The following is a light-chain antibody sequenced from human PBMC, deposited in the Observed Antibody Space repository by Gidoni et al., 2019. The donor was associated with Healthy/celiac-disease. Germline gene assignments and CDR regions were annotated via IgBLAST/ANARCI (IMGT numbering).Light chain of an antibody. CDR1: QSVSSSY. Sequence: ETVFTQSPGTLPLSPGERATLSCRASQSVSSSYLAWYQQKPGQAPRLLIYGASSRATGIPDRFSGSGSGTDFTLTISRLEPEDFAVYYCQQYGPSRTFGQGTKLEIK. CDR3: QQYGPSRT. J-gene: IGKJ2*01. CDR2: GAS. V-gene: IGKV3-20*01.